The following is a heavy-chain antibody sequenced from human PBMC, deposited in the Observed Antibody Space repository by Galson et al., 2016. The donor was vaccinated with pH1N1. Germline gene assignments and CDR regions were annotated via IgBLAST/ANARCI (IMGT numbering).Heavy chain of an antibody. D-gene: IGHD3-10*01. Sequence: TLSLTCSVSGGSISRGSYYWNWIRQPAGRGLEWIGRIYTSGSTNYNPSFKSQVTISLDTSKNQISLKLSAVTAADTAVYYCARDRVALTGIFAYWGQGALVTVSS. CDR2: IYTSGST. CDR3: ARDRVALTGIFAY. V-gene: IGHV4-61*02. J-gene: IGHJ4*02. CDR1: GGSISRGSYY.